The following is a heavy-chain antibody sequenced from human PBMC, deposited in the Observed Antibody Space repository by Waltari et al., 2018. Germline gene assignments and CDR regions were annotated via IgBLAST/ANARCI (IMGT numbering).Heavy chain of an antibody. J-gene: IGHJ4*02. V-gene: IGHV3-23*01. Sequence: EVQLLESGGGLVQPGESLRLSCVASGFNFGSYSMSWVRQAPGKGLEWVATMDGPTTNTHYADSVEGRFTISRDNSKNTLYLHMNSLRADDTAIYYCATWMVSHFDYWGQGTLVTASP. CDR3: ATWMVSHFDY. D-gene: IGHD2-8*01. CDR1: GFNFGSYS. CDR2: MDGPTTNT.